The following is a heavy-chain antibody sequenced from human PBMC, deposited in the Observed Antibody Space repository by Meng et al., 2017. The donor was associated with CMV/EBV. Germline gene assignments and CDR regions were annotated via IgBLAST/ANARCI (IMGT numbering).Heavy chain of an antibody. CDR3: ARGQLWAHNWFDP. Sequence: SVKVSCKASGGTFSSYAISWVRQAPGQGLEWMGGIIPIFGTANYARKFQGRVTITTDESTSTAYMELSSLRSEDTAVYYCARGQLWAHNWFDPWGQGTLVTVSS. V-gene: IGHV1-69*05. CDR1: GGTFSSYA. CDR2: IIPIFGTA. J-gene: IGHJ5*02. D-gene: IGHD5-18*01.